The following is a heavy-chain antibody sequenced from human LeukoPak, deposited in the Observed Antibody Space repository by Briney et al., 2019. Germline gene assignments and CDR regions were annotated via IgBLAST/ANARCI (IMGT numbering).Heavy chain of an antibody. Sequence: PGGSLRLSCAASGFTFSNAWMSWVRQAPGKGLEWVGRIKSKIDGETTGYAAPVQGRFTISRDDSKNTLYLQMNSLKTEDTAVYYCILDRPGYFDYWGQGTLVTVSS. CDR3: ILDRPGYFDY. CDR1: GFTFSNAW. J-gene: IGHJ4*02. V-gene: IGHV3-15*01. D-gene: IGHD3/OR15-3a*01. CDR2: IKSKIDGETT.